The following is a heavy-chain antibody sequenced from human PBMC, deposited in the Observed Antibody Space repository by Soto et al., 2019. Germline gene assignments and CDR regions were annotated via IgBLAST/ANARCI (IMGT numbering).Heavy chain of an antibody. CDR1: GGTFRSYA. Sequence: SLKVSCKSSGGTFRSYAISWVRQAPGQGLEWMGGIIPIFGTANYAQKFQGRVTITADESTSTAYMELSSLRSEDTAVYYCARESKKWPDFWGPGTLVTVAS. D-gene: IGHD5-12*01. CDR3: ARESKKWPDF. J-gene: IGHJ4*02. CDR2: IIPIFGTA. V-gene: IGHV1-69*13.